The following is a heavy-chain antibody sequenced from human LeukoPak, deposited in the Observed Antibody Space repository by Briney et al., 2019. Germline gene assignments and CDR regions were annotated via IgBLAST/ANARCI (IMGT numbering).Heavy chain of an antibody. CDR2: ISYDGSNK. CDR3: ARLAAAGNIWFDP. V-gene: IGHV3-30*03. D-gene: IGHD6-13*01. CDR1: GFTFSSYG. Sequence: PGGSLRLSCAASGFTFSSYGMHWVRQAPGKGLEWVAVISYDGSNKYYADSVKGRFTISRDNSKNTLYLQMNSLRAEDTAVYYCARLAAAGNIWFDPWGQGTLVTVSS. J-gene: IGHJ5*02.